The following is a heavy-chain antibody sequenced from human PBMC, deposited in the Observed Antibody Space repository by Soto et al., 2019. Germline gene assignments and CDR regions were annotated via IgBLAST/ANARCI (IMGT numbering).Heavy chain of an antibody. V-gene: IGHV4-61*03. D-gene: IGHD3-10*01. Sequence: PSETLSLTCSGSGGSVSSGNYRWSWIRQPPGKGLEWIGQIYYTGATNYNPSLESRVSISVDTSMNHFTLTLISATAADTANYYCARQENPLARYGGDLDYWGQGTLVTVSS. J-gene: IGHJ4*02. CDR1: GGSVSSGNYR. CDR3: ARQENPLARYGGDLDY. CDR2: IYYTGAT.